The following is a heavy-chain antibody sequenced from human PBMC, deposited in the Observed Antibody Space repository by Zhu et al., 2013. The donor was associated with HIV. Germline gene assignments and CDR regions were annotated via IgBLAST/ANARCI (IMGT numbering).Heavy chain of an antibody. D-gene: IGHD4-17*01. J-gene: IGHJ4*02. CDR1: GYTFTSHG. V-gene: IGHV1-18*01. Sequence: QVQLVQSGDEVKRPGASVKVSCKASGYTFTSHGIIWVRQAPGQGLEWMGWISASNGETNYAQKVQGRVTMTTDTSTNTAYMELTSLRSDDTAVYYCARDRGWTYGEKSRAHDYWGQGTLVTVSS. CDR2: ISASNGET. CDR3: ARDRGWTYGEKSRAHDY.